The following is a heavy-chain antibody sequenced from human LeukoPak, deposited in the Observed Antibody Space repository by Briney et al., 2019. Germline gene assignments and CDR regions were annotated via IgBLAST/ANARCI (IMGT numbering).Heavy chain of an antibody. CDR2: IRYDGSRE. J-gene: IGHJ4*02. CDR3: VGDFDY. D-gene: IGHD3-10*01. Sequence: GGSLRLSCVASGLTFSGYDVDWVRQAPGKGLEWVAFIRYDGSREFYADSVKDRFTISRDNSKDTLYLQMNSLRPEDTAVYFCVGDFDYWGQGTLVTVSS. V-gene: IGHV3-30*02. CDR1: GLTFSGYD.